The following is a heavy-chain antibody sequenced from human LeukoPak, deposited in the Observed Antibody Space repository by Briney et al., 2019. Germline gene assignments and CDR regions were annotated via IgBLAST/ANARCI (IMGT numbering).Heavy chain of an antibody. Sequence: GESLKISCKGSGYSFISYWIGWVRQMPGKGLEWMGIIYPGDSDTRYSPSFQGQVTISADKSISTAYLQWSSLKASDTAMYYCARVGLNEYSSPRYPSFFDYWGQGTLVTVSS. J-gene: IGHJ4*02. V-gene: IGHV5-51*01. D-gene: IGHD6-6*01. CDR1: GYSFISYW. CDR3: ARVGLNEYSSPRYPSFFDY. CDR2: IYPGDSDT.